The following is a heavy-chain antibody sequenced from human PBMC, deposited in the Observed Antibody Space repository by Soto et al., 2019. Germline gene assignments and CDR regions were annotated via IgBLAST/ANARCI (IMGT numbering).Heavy chain of an antibody. CDR1: GFTFSSYA. CDR3: AREWTYYYDSSATKAPYDY. CDR2: ISYDGSNK. V-gene: IGHV3-30-3*01. J-gene: IGHJ4*02. Sequence: GWSLRLSCAASGFTFSSYAMHWVRQAPGKGLEWVAVISYDGSNKYYADSVKGRFTISRDNSKNTLYLQMNSLRAEDTAVYYCAREWTYYYDSSATKAPYDYWGQGTLVTVS. D-gene: IGHD3-22*01.